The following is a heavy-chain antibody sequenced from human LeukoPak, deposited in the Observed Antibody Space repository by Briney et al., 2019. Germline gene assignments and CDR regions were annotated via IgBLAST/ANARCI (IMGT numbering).Heavy chain of an antibody. J-gene: IGHJ4*02. CDR1: GGSISSYY. CDR2: IYYSGST. V-gene: IGHV4-59*12. Sequence: SETLSLTCTVSGGSISSYYWGWIRQPPGKGLEWIGYIYYSGSTNYNPSLKSRVTISVDTSKNQFSLKLSSVTAADTAVYYCARDGYSSSWGPRYSDYWGQGTLVTVSS. CDR3: ARDGYSSSWGPRYSDY. D-gene: IGHD6-13*01.